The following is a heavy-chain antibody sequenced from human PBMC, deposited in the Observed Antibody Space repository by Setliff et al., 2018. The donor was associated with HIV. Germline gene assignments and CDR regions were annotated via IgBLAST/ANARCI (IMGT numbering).Heavy chain of an antibody. Sequence: SETLSLTCAVSGGSITRSTYYWDWIRQPPGKGLEWIGNVYYTGSTSYNPSLKSRVTISVDTSKNQFSLKLSSVTAADTAVYYCARDTYDSRGYFFGYWGQGTLVTVSS. CDR1: GGSITRSTYY. D-gene: IGHD3-22*01. CDR3: ARDTYDSRGYFFGY. J-gene: IGHJ4*02. V-gene: IGHV4-39*02. CDR2: VYYTGST.